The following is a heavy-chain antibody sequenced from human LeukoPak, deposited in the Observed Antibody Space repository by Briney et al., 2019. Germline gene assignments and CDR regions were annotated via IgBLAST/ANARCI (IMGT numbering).Heavy chain of an antibody. J-gene: IGHJ4*02. CDR1: GFSITDWP. CDR2: IGVRT. D-gene: IGHD1-1*01. V-gene: IGHV3-23*01. CDR3: AAGHQNSLEGY. Sequence: GGSLRLSCAASGFSITDWPLSWVRQAPGEGLEWVSAIGVRTHYADSVKGRFTISRDGSKNTLYLQMNSLTVEDTVIYFCAAGHQNSLEGYWGQGTLVSVAS.